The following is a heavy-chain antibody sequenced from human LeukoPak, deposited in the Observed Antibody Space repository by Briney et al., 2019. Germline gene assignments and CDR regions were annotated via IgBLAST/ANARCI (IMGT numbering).Heavy chain of an antibody. Sequence: GASVKVSCKASGYTFSDYYMYWVRQAPGQGLEWMGWINPKTGNTHFAQKNQGRVTMTRDTSISTAYMELDRLRFDDTAVYYCASPMPSSSGWYVLDYWGQGTLVTVSS. CDR3: ASPMPSSSGWYVLDY. D-gene: IGHD6-19*01. CDR1: GYTFSDYY. J-gene: IGHJ4*02. V-gene: IGHV1-2*02. CDR2: INPKTGNT.